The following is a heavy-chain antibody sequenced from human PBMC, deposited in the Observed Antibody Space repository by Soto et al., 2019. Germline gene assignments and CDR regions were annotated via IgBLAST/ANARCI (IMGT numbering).Heavy chain of an antibody. CDR2: IYHSGCT. J-gene: IGHJ5*02. Sequence: QVQLQESGPGLVKPSQTLSLTCTVSGGSIRSGTYYWHWIRQHPGKGLEWIGYIYHSGCTYYKPSLESRVHISLGTSKNPFSLKLSSVTAADTAVYYCARSYGSGNYYGVPSKSFEPWGKGTLVTVSS. V-gene: IGHV4-31*03. D-gene: IGHD3-10*01. CDR3: ARSYGSGNYYGVPSKSFEP. CDR1: GGSIRSGTYY.